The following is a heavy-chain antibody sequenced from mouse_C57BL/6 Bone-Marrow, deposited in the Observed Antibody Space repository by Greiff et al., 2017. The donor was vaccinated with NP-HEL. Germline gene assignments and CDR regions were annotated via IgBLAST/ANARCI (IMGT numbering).Heavy chain of an antibody. J-gene: IGHJ4*01. CDR2: IDPSDSET. V-gene: IGHV1-52*01. Sequence: QVQLQQPGAELVRPGSSVKLSCKASGYTFTSYWMHWVKQRPIQGLEWIGNIDPSDSETHYNQKFKDKATLTVDKSSSTAYMQLSSLTSEDSAVYYCAPGWGLRYAMDYWGQGTSVTVSS. D-gene: IGHD2-2*01. CDR3: APGWGLRYAMDY. CDR1: GYTFTSYW.